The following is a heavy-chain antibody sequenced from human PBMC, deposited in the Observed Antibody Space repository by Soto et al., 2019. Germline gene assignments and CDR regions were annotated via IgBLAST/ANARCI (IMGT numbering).Heavy chain of an antibody. D-gene: IGHD2-15*01. CDR1: GGTFSSDT. J-gene: IGHJ5*02. CDR3: ARLVPCSGGACYGSWFDP. V-gene: IGHV1-69*02. Sequence: QVQLVQSGAEVKKPGSLVKVSCKASGGTFSSDTISWVRQAPGQGLEWMGRIIPVVGIGNYAQKFQDRVTIPADKSTSTAYMELSSLRSEDTAMYYCARLVPCSGGACYGSWFDPWGQGTLVTVSS. CDR2: IIPVVGIG.